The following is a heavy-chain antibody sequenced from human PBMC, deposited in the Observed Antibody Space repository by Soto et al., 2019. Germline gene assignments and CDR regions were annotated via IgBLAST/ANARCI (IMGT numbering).Heavy chain of an antibody. CDR3: ASDLGGWPDY. Sequence: ASVKVSCKASGYTFTSYYMHWVRQAPGQGLEWMGIINPSGGSTSYAQKFQGRVTMTRDTSASTAYMELSSLRSEDTAVYYCASDLGGWPDYWGQGTLVTVSS. CDR2: INPSGGST. J-gene: IGHJ4*02. V-gene: IGHV1-46*01. CDR1: GYTFTSYY. D-gene: IGHD2-15*01.